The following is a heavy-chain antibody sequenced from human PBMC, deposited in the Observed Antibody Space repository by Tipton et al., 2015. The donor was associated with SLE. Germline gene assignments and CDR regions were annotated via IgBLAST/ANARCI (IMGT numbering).Heavy chain of an antibody. CDR2: INHSGST. J-gene: IGHJ4*02. D-gene: IGHD3-10*01. CDR1: GYSISSGYY. V-gene: IGHV4-38-2*02. CDR3: ARGIGYGSGFDY. Sequence: TLSLTCTVSGYSISSGYYWSWIRQPPGKGLEWIGEINHSGSTNYNPSLKSRVTISVDTSKNQFSLKLSSVTAADTAVYYCARGIGYGSGFDYWGQGTLVTVSS.